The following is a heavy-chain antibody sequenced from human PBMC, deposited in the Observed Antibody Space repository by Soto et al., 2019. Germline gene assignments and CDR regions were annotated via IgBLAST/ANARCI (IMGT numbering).Heavy chain of an antibody. V-gene: IGHV2-70*04. CDR2: IDCDDDK. Sequence: SGPTLVNPTQTLTLTCTFSGFSLSTNGMRVSWIRQPPGKALEWLARIDCDDDKFYRTSLTTRLTISKGTSKNQVVLTMTNMDPVDTATYYCAKTGTDGSWFDPWGQGTLVTVSS. J-gene: IGHJ5*02. CDR1: GFSLSTNGMR. CDR3: AKTGTDGSWFDP. D-gene: IGHD1-1*01.